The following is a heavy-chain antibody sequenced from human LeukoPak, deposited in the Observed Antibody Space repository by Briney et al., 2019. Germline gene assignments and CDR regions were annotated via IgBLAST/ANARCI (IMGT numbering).Heavy chain of an antibody. CDR2: IKSDGRT. V-gene: IGHV3-74*01. CDR1: GFTLSSYW. D-gene: IGHD3-22*01. CDR3: ARAPSEIGGYYPEYFRH. Sequence: GSLILSCAASGFTLSSYWMHWVRQAPGKGLVWVSRIKSDGRTNYADSVKGRFTIPRDNAKNTVSLQMNSLRAEDTGVYYCARAPSEIGGYYPEYFRHWGQGTLVIVSS. J-gene: IGHJ1*01.